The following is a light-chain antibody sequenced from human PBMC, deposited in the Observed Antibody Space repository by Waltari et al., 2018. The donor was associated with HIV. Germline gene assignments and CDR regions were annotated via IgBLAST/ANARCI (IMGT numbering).Light chain of an antibody. CDR2: AAS. J-gene: IGKJ2*01. CDR1: QNIGSY. Sequence: DIPMTQSPSSLSASIGDSVTITCRTSQNIGSYLNWFQQKSDNAPKLLIYAASILQSGVPSRFSGSGSGTEFTLTINNLQPADFATYFCQQTYGSPRTFGQGTKLDI. CDR3: QQTYGSPRT. V-gene: IGKV1-39*01.